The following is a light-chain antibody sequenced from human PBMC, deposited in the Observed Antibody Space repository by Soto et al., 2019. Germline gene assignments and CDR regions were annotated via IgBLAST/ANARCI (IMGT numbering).Light chain of an antibody. V-gene: IGLV3-21*02. CDR2: DDS. Sequence: SYALTQQPSVSGAPGRTARSTCGGNNIGSKRVHWYQQKPGQAPVLVVYDDSDRPSGIPERFSGSNSGNTATLTISRVEAGDEADYYCQVWDSSSDHYVFGTGSKVTVL. J-gene: IGLJ1*01. CDR1: NIGSKR. CDR3: QVWDSSSDHYV.